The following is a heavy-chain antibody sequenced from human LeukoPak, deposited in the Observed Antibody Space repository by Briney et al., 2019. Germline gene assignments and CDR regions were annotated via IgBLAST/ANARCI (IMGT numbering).Heavy chain of an antibody. Sequence: SQTLSLTCTVSGXSISSGGYYWSWIRQHPGKGLEWIGYIYYSGSTYYNPSLKSRVTISVDTSKNQFSLKLSSVTAADTAMHYCARVGADLTGTPFDYWGQGTLVTVSS. CDR3: ARVGADLTGTPFDY. CDR1: GXSISSGGYY. V-gene: IGHV4-31*03. J-gene: IGHJ4*02. D-gene: IGHD1/OR15-1a*01. CDR2: IYYSGST.